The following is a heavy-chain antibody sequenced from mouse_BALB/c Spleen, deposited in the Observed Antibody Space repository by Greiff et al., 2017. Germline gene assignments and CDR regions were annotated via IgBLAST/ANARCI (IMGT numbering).Heavy chain of an antibody. CDR3: ARGGDYDSFDY. V-gene: IGHV1-54*01. CDR1: GYAFTNYL. J-gene: IGHJ2*01. D-gene: IGHD2-4*01. CDR2: INPGSGGT. Sequence: VQLQQSGAELVRPGTSVKVSCKASGYAFTNYLIEWVKQRPGQGLEWIGVINPGSGGTNYNEKFKGKATLTADKSSSTAYMQLSSLTSDDSAVYFCARGGDYDSFDYWGQSTTLTVSS.